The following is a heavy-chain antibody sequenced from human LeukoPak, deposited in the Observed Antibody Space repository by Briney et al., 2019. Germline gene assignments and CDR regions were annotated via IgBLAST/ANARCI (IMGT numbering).Heavy chain of an antibody. Sequence: GGSLRLSCAASGFTFSSHAMHWVRQAPGKGLEYVSGISSKGGSTYYANSVKGRFTISRDNSKNTLYLQMGSLRAEDMAVYYCARVVWGQLTYYFDYWGQGTLVTVSS. D-gene: IGHD3-16*01. CDR2: ISSKGGST. CDR1: GFTFSSHA. J-gene: IGHJ4*02. V-gene: IGHV3-64*01. CDR3: ARVVWGQLTYYFDY.